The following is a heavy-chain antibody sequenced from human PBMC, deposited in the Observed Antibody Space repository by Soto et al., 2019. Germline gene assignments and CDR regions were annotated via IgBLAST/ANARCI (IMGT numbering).Heavy chain of an antibody. Sequence: VSLRLSCAASGFTFSGDWMHWVRQAPVKRLVWVSRINSDGSSTSYAYSVKGRFTISRDNAKNTLYLQMNCLRAEDTAVYYCAREGHSNYDGYYYYYGMDVWGQVTTVTVSS. D-gene: IGHD4-4*01. CDR3: AREGHSNYDGYYYYYGMDV. CDR1: GFTFSGDW. V-gene: IGHV3-74*01. CDR2: INSDGSST. J-gene: IGHJ6*02.